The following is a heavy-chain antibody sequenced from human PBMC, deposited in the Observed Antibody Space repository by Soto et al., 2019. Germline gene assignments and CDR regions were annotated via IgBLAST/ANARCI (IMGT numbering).Heavy chain of an antibody. CDR3: ARAGRRYSSSWAYYYGMDV. J-gene: IGHJ6*02. CDR1: GGTFSSYA. V-gene: IGHV1-69*13. D-gene: IGHD6-6*01. Sequence: RASVKVSCKASGGTFSSYAISWVRQAPGQGLEWMGGIIPIFGTANYAQKFQGRVTITADESTSTAYMELSSLRSEDTAVYYCARAGRRYSSSWAYYYGMDVWGQGTTVTVSS. CDR2: IIPIFGTA.